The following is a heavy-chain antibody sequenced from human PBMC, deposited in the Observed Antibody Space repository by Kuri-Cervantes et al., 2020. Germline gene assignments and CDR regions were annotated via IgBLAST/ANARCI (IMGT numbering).Heavy chain of an antibody. V-gene: IGHV3-13*01. CDR2: IGTAGDT. CDR3: ARVTTTARRDQWFRYYYYYMDV. D-gene: IGHD3-22*01. Sequence: GGSLRLSCAASGFTFSSYDMHWVRQATGKGLEWVSAIGTAGDTYYPGSVKGRFTISRDNAKNSLYLQMNSLRAEDTAVYYCARVTTTARRDQWFRYYYYYMDVWGKGTTVTVSS. CDR1: GFTFSSYD. J-gene: IGHJ6*03.